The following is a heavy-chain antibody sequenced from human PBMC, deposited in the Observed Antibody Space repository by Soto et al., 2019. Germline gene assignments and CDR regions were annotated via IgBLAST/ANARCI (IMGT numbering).Heavy chain of an antibody. CDR1: GFSLSTHTVG. D-gene: IGHD3-9*01. Sequence: QITLKESGPTLVKPTQTLTLTCTFSGFSLSTHTVGVAWIRQPPGKALEWLALIYWDEDKRYSPSLKSRLTITKDHSKTQVVLTMTNMDPVDTATYYCSHIVPFDYRGYNFKFWCQGMLVTVSS. CDR2: IYWDEDK. J-gene: IGHJ4*02. CDR3: SHIVPFDYRGYNFKF. V-gene: IGHV2-5*02.